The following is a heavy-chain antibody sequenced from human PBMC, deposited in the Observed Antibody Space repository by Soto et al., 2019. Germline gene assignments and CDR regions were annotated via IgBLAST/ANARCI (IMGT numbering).Heavy chain of an antibody. D-gene: IGHD6-6*01. CDR2: IYYDGST. CDR3: ARLEYSNWFDP. CDR1: AGSIATSIYY. J-gene: IGHJ5*02. Sequence: SETLSLTCIVSAGSIATSIYYWGWIRQPPGKGLEWIGSIYYDGSTYYNPSLKSRVTMSVDTSKNQFSLKLSSVTAADTAVYYCARLEYSNWFDPWGQGTLVTSPQ. V-gene: IGHV4-39*01.